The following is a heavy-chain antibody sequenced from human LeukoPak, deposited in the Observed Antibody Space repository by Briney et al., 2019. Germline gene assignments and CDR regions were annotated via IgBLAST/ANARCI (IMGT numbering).Heavy chain of an antibody. CDR1: GFTFSNHA. CDR2: ISARDGRT. J-gene: IGHJ4*02. CDR3: TPGTGGY. D-gene: IGHD1-1*01. V-gene: IGHV3-23*01. Sequence: GGSLRLSGPASGFTFSNHAMNWVRQAPGKGLEWVSIISARDGRTYYADSVKGRFTISRDNSKNTLYLQMNSLRAEDTAVYYCTPGTGGYWGQGTLVTVSS.